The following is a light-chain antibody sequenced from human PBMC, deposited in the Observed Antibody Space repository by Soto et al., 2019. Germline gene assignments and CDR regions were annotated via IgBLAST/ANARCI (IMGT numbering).Light chain of an antibody. V-gene: IGLV2-11*01. Sequence: QSVLTQPHSVSGSPGQSVSISCTGTSVDVGAYDFVSWYQQHPGKAPTLLIYVVSGRPSGVPHRFAGSKSGNAASLTISGLQADDEDDYYCSSFTTYHTYVFGTGTNVTVL. CDR1: SVDVGAYDF. J-gene: IGLJ1*01. CDR3: SSFTTYHTYV. CDR2: VVS.